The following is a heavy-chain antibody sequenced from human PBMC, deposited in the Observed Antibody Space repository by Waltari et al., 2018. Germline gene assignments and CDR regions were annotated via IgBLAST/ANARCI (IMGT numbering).Heavy chain of an antibody. Sequence: QLQLQQSGPGIVKPSESLSLPCAVSGDPMGSRDFWSWVRQSPGKGLEWSGQVHRSGRTNYNPSLASRVTMSIDTSNDPFSLKVTSATAADTAIYYCARDLSRELYLDSWGQGILVTVS. CDR2: VHRSGRT. CDR1: GDPMGSRDF. J-gene: IGHJ4*02. V-gene: IGHV4-4*02. D-gene: IGHD1-7*01. CDR3: ARDLSRELYLDS.